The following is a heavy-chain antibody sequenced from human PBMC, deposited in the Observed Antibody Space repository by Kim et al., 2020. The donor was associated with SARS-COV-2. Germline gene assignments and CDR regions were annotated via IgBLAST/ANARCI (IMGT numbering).Heavy chain of an antibody. V-gene: IGHV4-59*01. CDR3: ASYDTTSGADY. J-gene: IGHJ4*02. CDR2: IYYSGST. D-gene: IGHD3-9*01. CDR1: GGSISSYY. Sequence: SETLSLTCTVSGGSISSYYWSWIRQPPGKGLEWIGSIYYSGSTNYNPSLKSRVTISVDTSKNQFSLKLSSVTAADTAVYYCASYDTTSGADYWGQGTLVTVSS.